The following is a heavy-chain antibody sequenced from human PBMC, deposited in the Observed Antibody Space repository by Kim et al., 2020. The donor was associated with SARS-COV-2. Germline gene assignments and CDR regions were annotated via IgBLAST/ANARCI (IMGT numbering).Heavy chain of an antibody. Sequence: SETLSLTCTVSGGSISSYCWSWIRQPPGKGLEWIGYIYYSGSTNYNPSLKSRVTISVDTSKNQFSLKLSSVTAADTAVYYCARGGVVEEAFDIWGQGTMV. D-gene: IGHD2-15*01. V-gene: IGHV4-59*01. CDR2: IYYSGST. CDR3: ARGGVVEEAFDI. CDR1: GGSISSYC. J-gene: IGHJ3*02.